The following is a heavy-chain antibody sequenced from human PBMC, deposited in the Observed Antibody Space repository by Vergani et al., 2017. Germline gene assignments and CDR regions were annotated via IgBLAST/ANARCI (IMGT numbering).Heavy chain of an antibody. J-gene: IGHJ5*02. D-gene: IGHD1-26*01. CDR2: ISVYNGDI. CDR1: DHNFKNYG. CDR3: ARDLVPGRLGAASGP. V-gene: IGHV1-18*01. Sequence: QVQLVQSEAEVKKPGASVKVSCKASDHNFKNYGLSWVRQAPGQGLEWMGRISVYNGDINYAQKFQGRVSMTTDTSTSTAYMELRSLKSDDTAVYYCARDLVPGRLGAASGPWGQGTLVTVSS.